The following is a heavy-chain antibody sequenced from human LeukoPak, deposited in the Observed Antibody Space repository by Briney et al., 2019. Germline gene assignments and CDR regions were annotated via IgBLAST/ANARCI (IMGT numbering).Heavy chain of an antibody. CDR1: GITFSRRG. CDR2: IADDGGVK. V-gene: IGHV3-30*03. CDR3: AREATWGEWYFDH. D-gene: IGHD3-3*01. Sequence: GGSLRLSCVASGITFSRRGMDWVRQAPGEGLEWVAVIADDGGVKQYADSVKGRFTVSRDNSKSTLYLQMNGLSVEDTAIYYCAREATWGEWYFDHWGQGTPVTVSS. J-gene: IGHJ4*02.